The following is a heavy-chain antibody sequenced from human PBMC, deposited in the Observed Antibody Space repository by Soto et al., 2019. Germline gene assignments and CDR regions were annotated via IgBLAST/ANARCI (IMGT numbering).Heavy chain of an antibody. CDR2: IIPILGIA. CDR3: ASMQKEGATSWFDP. V-gene: IGHV1-69*02. J-gene: IGHJ5*02. CDR1: GGTFSSYT. Sequence: QVQLVQSGAEVKKPGTSVKVSCKASGGTFSSYTISWVRQAPGQGLEWMGRIIPILGIANYAQKFQGRVTITADKSTSTAYMELSSLRSEDTAVYYCASMQKEGATSWFDPWGQGTLVTVSS. D-gene: IGHD1-26*01.